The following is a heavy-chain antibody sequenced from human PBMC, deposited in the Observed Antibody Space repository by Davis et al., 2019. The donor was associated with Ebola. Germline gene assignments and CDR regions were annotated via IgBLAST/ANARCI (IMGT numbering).Heavy chain of an antibody. D-gene: IGHD6-19*01. CDR1: GGTFSSYA. Sequence: AASVKVSCKASGGTFSSYAISWVRQAPGQGLEWMGRIIPILGIANYAQKFQGRVTITADKSTSTAYMELSSLRSEDTAVYYCARDTIFSSGWSLWGQGTLVTVSS. J-gene: IGHJ4*02. CDR2: IIPILGIA. V-gene: IGHV1-69*04. CDR3: ARDTIFSSGWSL.